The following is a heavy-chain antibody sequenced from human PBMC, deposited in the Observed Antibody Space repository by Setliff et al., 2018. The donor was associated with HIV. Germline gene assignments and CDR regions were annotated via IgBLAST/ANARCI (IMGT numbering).Heavy chain of an antibody. J-gene: IGHJ5*02. Sequence: PSETLSLTCTVADGSISTGSYYWSWVRQPAGRGLEWIGRIYTSGSTNYNPSLKSRVTISVDTAKNQFSLKLSSVTAADTAVYYCARLRGSYDFSNWFDPWGQGTQVTVSS. CDR1: DGSISTGSYY. D-gene: IGHD3-3*01. CDR2: IYTSGST. CDR3: ARLRGSYDFSNWFDP. V-gene: IGHV4-61*02.